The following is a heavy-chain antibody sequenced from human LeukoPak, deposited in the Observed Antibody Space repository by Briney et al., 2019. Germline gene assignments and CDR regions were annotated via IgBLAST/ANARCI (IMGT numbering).Heavy chain of an antibody. D-gene: IGHD6-13*01. V-gene: IGHV4-34*01. CDR1: GGSFSGSY. Sequence: SETLSLTCAVYGGSFSGSYWSWIRQPPGTGLEWIGEINHSGSTNYNPSIKSRVTISVDTSKNKLSLNLTSVTAADTAVYYCARLYIGGYSRSTKYSWFDPWGQGTLVTVSS. CDR3: ARLYIGGYSRSTKYSWFDP. J-gene: IGHJ5*02. CDR2: INHSGST.